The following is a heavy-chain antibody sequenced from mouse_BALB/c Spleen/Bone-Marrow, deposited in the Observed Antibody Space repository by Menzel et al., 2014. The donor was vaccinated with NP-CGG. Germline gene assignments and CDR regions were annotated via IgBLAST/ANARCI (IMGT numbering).Heavy chain of an antibody. CDR1: GDSITSGY. D-gene: IGHD1-1*01. CDR2: ISYSGST. CDR3: ARYYYGSSYWYFDV. V-gene: IGHV3-8*02. J-gene: IGHJ1*01. Sequence: VQLQQSGPSPVKPSQTLSLTCSVTGDSITSGYWNWIRKFPGNKLEYMGYISYSGSTYYNPSLKSRISITRDTSKNXYGLQLNSVATEDTATYYCARYYYGSSYWYFDVWGAGTTVTVSS.